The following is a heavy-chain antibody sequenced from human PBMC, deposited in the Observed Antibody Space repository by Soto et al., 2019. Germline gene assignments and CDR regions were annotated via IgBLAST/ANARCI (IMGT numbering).Heavy chain of an antibody. D-gene: IGHD7-27*01. V-gene: IGHV1-18*01. CDR1: GYTFTTYG. CDR3: ARAGDPPYYGMDV. CDR2: VSAYNGDT. J-gene: IGHJ6*02. Sequence: QVQLVQSGAEVKKPGASVKVSCKASGYTFTTYGISLVRQAPGQGLEWMGWVSAYNGDTKYEQNLQGRVTMTADTSTSIAYMELRSLRSDDTAVYYCARAGDPPYYGMDVWGQGTTVTVSS.